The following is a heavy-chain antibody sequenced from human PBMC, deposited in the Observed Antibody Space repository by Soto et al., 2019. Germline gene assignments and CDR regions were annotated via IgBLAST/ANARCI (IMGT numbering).Heavy chain of an antibody. J-gene: IGHJ4*02. CDR1: GGSISNDYFY. V-gene: IGHV4-30-4*01. Sequence: QVPLQESGPGLVKPSQTLSLTCTVSGGSISNDYFYWSWIRQPPGKGLEWIGYIHSSGRTYYNPSLKSRIDISIDNSKNHFSLKMTSVTAADTAVDFCARGGAIEEFYFDSWGQGMLVTGSS. D-gene: IGHD1-26*01. CDR2: IHSSGRT. CDR3: ARGGAIEEFYFDS.